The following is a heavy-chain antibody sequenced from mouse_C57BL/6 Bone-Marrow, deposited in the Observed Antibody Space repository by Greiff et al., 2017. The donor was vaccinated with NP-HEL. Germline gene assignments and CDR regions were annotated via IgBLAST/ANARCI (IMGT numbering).Heavy chain of an antibody. CDR1: GFTFTSYG. CDR2: ISRGGSYT. J-gene: IGHJ4*01. CDR3: RRRAMDY. Sequence: EVQLQQSGGDLVKPGASLKLSCAASGFTFTSYGMPWVRQTPDQRLEWVATISRGGSYTYYPDSVKGRFTIPRDNAKNTLYLQMSSLKSEDTAMYYCRRRAMDYWGQGTSVTVSS. V-gene: IGHV5-6*01.